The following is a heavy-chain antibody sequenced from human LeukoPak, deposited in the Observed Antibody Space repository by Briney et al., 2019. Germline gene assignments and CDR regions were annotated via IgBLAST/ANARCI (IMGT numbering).Heavy chain of an antibody. CDR3: AKDHDNTDYYYDFDS. CDR2: ISKNGKTT. CDR1: GFNFNAYA. Sequence: PAGSLRISCAASGFNFNAYAMTWVRQAPGKGLEWVSSISKNGKTTFYKDSVKGRFTISRDNSKDTLHLQMDRLRAEDTALYFCAKDHDNTDYYYDFDSWGPGTLVTVSS. V-gene: IGHV3-23*01. D-gene: IGHD2-21*02. J-gene: IGHJ4*02.